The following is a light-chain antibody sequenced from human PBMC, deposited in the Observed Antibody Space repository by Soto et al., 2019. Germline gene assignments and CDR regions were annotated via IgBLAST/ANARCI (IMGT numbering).Light chain of an antibody. J-gene: IGKJ5*01. Sequence: DIVMTQSPLSLPVTPGEPASISCRSSQSLLHLNGNNYLDWYLQKPGQSPQLLIYLGSNRASGVPDRLSGSGSGTDFTLKISRVEAEDVGIYYCMQALQNPVTFGQGTRLEI. V-gene: IGKV2-28*01. CDR2: LGS. CDR3: MQALQNPVT. CDR1: QSLLHLNGNNY.